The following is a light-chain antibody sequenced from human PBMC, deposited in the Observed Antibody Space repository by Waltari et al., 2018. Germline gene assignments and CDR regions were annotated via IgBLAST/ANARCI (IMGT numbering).Light chain of an antibody. CDR3: QAWHSSTVV. Sequence: SYELTQPPSVSVSPGQTASITCSGDKLGDKYACWYQQKPGQSPVLVMYQDNKRPSGIPERCSGSNAGNTATLTISGTQALDEADYYCQAWHSSTVVFGGGTKLTVL. J-gene: IGLJ2*01. CDR1: KLGDKY. V-gene: IGLV3-1*01. CDR2: QDN.